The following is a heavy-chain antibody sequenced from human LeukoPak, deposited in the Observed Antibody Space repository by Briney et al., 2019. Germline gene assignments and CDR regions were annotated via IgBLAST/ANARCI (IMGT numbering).Heavy chain of an antibody. V-gene: IGHV3-21*01. CDR2: ISSSSSYI. CDR1: GFTFSSYA. D-gene: IGHD2-2*01. J-gene: IGHJ6*03. Sequence: GGSLRLSCAASGFTFSSYAMSWVRQAPGKGLEWVSSISSSSSYIYYADSVKGRFTISRDNAKNSLYLQMNSLRAEDTAVYYCARSDCSSSSCSWRGSYYNYYMDVWGKGSTVTVS. CDR3: ARSDCSSSSCSWRGSYYNYYMDV.